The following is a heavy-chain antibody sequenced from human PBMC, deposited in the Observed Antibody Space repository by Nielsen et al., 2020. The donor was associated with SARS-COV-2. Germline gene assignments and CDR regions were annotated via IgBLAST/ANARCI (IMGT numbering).Heavy chain of an antibody. CDR3: ARGDIVVVPAYYYYGMDV. V-gene: IGHV3-11*06. CDR2: ISSSYGYT. Sequence: WIRQPPGKGLEWVSYISSSYGYTNYADSVKGRFTISRDNAKNSLYLQMNSLRAEDTAVYYCARGDIVVVPAYYYYGMDVWGQGTTVTVSS. D-gene: IGHD2-2*01. J-gene: IGHJ6*02.